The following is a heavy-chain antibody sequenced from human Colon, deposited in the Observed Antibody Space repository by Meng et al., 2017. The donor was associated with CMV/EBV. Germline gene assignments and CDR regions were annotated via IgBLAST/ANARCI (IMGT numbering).Heavy chain of an antibody. Sequence: YGMHWVGQAPGKGLVWVSRVSSNGNGTKYADSVKGRFTISRENSKNTLFLQMNSLRTEESGLYYGVRERTRSSDIGAGGPEGRYVDYWGQGTLVTVS. CDR1: YG. J-gene: IGHJ4*02. CDR2: VSSNGNGT. CDR3: VRERTRSSDIGAGGPEGRYVDY. V-gene: IGHV3-74*03. D-gene: IGHD6-13*01.